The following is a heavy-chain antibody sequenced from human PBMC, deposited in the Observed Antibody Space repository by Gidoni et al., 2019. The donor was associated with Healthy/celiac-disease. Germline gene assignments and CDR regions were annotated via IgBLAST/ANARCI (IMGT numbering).Heavy chain of an antibody. CDR3: ARGRGRYSSGWLNPYYYYGMDV. CDR1: GGTFSSYA. D-gene: IGHD6-19*01. Sequence: QVQLVQSGAEVKKPGSSVKVSCKASGGTFSSYAISWVRQAPGQGLEWMVGIIPIFGTAHYAQKFQGRVTITADESTSTAYMELRSLRSEDTAVYYCARGRGRYSSGWLNPYYYYGMDVWGQGTTVTVSS. J-gene: IGHJ6*02. CDR2: IIPIFGTA. V-gene: IGHV1-69*01.